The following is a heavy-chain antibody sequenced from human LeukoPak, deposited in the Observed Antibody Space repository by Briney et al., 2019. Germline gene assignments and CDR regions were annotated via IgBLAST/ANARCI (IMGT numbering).Heavy chain of an antibody. J-gene: IGHJ4*02. V-gene: IGHV4-61*02. D-gene: IGHD3-10*01. CDR3: ARDGSVRGVDVLDY. CDR2: IYASGST. Sequence: SETLSLTCTVSGGSISCGSYYWSWIRQPAGKVLEWIGSIYASGSTNYNPSLKSRVTISVDTSKNQFSLKLSSVTAADTAVYYCARDGSVRGVDVLDYWGQGTLVTVSS. CDR1: GGSISCGSYY.